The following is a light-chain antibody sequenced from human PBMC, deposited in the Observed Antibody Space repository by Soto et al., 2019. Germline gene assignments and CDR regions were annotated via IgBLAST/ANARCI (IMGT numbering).Light chain of an antibody. J-gene: IGKJ1*01. V-gene: IGKV3-15*01. Sequence: EIVMTQSPATLSVSPGERATLSCRASQSVSSNLAWYQQKPGQAPRLLIYGASTRATGIPARFSGSGSGTEFTLTISSLQSEDFGVYYCQQDNNWPVWTFGQGTKVEIK. CDR3: QQDNNWPVWT. CDR1: QSVSSN. CDR2: GAS.